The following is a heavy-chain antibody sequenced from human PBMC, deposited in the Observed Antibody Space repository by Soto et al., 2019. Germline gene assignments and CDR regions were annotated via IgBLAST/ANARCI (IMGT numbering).Heavy chain of an antibody. CDR1: GGSFTSNTW. CDR3: ASRDPGTSVDY. J-gene: IGHJ4*02. CDR2: IYRTGSI. V-gene: IGHV4-4*02. D-gene: IGHD1-7*01. Sequence: PSETLSLTCAVSGGSFTSNTWWTLLRHPPGQRLEWSGEIYRTGSINYNPSLKGRVTISLDKSENHFSLKVTCLTAADTAVYYCASRDPGTSVDYWGQGTMVTVSS.